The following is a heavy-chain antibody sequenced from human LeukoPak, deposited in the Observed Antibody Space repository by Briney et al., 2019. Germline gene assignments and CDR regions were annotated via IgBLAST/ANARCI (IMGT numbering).Heavy chain of an antibody. Sequence: PGGSLRLSCAASGFTFSSYSMNWVRQAPGKGLEWVSSISSSSSYIYYADSVKGRFTISRDNAKNSLYLRMNSLRAEDTAVYYCARVTMVRGADYWGQGTLVTVSS. J-gene: IGHJ4*02. CDR2: ISSSSSYI. CDR1: GFTFSSYS. V-gene: IGHV3-21*01. CDR3: ARVTMVRGADY. D-gene: IGHD3-10*01.